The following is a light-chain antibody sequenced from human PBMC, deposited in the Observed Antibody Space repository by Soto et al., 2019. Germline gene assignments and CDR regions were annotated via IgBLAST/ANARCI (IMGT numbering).Light chain of an antibody. CDR2: GAS. Sequence: EIVLTQSPGTLSLSPGERATLSCRASQSVSSSYLAWYQQKPGQAPRLLIYGASSRATGIPDRFSGSGSGTDFTLTISSLQSEDFAVYYCQQRSNWSWTFGQGTKVDIK. V-gene: IGKV3D-20*02. CDR1: QSVSSSY. CDR3: QQRSNWSWT. J-gene: IGKJ1*01.